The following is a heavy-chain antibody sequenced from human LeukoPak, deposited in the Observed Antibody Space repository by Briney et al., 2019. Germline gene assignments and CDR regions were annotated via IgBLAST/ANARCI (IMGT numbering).Heavy chain of an antibody. V-gene: IGHV4-34*01. Sequence: SETLSLTCAVYGGSFSGYYWSWIRQPPGKGLEWIGEINHSGSTNYNPSLKSRVTISVDTSKNQFSLKLSSVTAADTAVYYCAREPQFSAAGLNYYYGMDVWGKGTTVTVSS. CDR3: AREPQFSAAGLNYYYGMDV. CDR2: INHSGST. D-gene: IGHD6-13*01. CDR1: GGSFSGYY. J-gene: IGHJ6*04.